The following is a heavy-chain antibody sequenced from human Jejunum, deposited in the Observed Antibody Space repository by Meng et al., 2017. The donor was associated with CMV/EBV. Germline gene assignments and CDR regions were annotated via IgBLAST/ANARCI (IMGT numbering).Heavy chain of an antibody. CDR1: GSGLTFSDHY. CDR2: SRNKANSYIT. CDR3: ASEARYYSDSSGPIGDD. Sequence: EMQLVESGGGLVQPGGSLRLSGAAAGSGLTFSDHYMDWVRQAPGKGLEWVGRSRNKANSYITEYAPSVKGRFTISRDDSKNSLYLQMHSLEVDDTAVYYCASEARYYSDSSGPIGDDWGQGTLVTVYS. V-gene: IGHV3-72*01. J-gene: IGHJ4*02. D-gene: IGHD3-22*01.